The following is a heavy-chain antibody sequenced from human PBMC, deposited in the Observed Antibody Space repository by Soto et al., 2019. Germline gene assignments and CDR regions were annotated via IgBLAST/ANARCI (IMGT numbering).Heavy chain of an antibody. J-gene: IGHJ6*03. CDR2: SRNKVKSYTT. V-gene: IGHV3-72*01. CDR1: GFTFSDHH. CDR3: AWLVGGAHQYYMVV. Sequence: PGGSLRLSCEASGFTFSDHHMDWVRQAPGKGLEWLGRSRNKVKSYTTEYAASVEGRFTISRDDSKNSLYLQMNSLKIEDTAVYLFAWLVGGAHQYYMVVRGKGTTVTVSS. D-gene: IGHD1-26*01.